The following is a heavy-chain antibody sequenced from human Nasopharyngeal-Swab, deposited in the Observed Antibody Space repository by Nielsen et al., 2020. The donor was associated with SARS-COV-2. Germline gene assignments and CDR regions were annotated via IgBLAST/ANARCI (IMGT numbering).Heavy chain of an antibody. D-gene: IGHD3-22*01. CDR3: ASGHTSGYPYHSYYYMDV. Sequence: WIRQPPGKGLEWIAFITYNGNTYYDPSLKSRVSLSLDTSGNQISLNLTAVTAADTAVYYCASGHTSGYPYHSYYYMDVWGKGTTVTVSS. CDR2: ITYNGNT. J-gene: IGHJ6*03. V-gene: IGHV4-31*02.